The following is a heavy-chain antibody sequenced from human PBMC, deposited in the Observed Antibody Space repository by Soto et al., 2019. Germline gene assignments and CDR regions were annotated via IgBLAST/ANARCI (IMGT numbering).Heavy chain of an antibody. D-gene: IGHD1-26*01. CDR3: GRGRDHPPVGLSFHP. CDR1: GDAFTNYI. Sequence: QVQLVQSGAEVKKPGSSVKVSCKASGDAFTNYIFDWVRQAPGQGLEWMGGIIPMFGTPKYAQTFQDRVTISADVPRGSPFWKRPTLRCENTAFFYWGRGRDHPPVGLSFHPWGEGPRFTVSS. V-gene: IGHV1-69*01. J-gene: IGHJ5*02. CDR2: IIPMFGTP.